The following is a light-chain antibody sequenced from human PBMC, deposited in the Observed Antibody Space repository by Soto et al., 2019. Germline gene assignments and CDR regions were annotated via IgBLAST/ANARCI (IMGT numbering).Light chain of an antibody. CDR2: EAS. V-gene: IGKV3-11*01. Sequence: EIVLTQSPATLSLSPGERATLSCRASQSISRYLAWYQQKPGQAPRLLIYEASKRASGIPDRFSGSGSGTDFTLTISSLEPEDFAVYYCHQRFDWPFTFGPGTKADIK. CDR1: QSISRY. CDR3: HQRFDWPFT. J-gene: IGKJ3*01.